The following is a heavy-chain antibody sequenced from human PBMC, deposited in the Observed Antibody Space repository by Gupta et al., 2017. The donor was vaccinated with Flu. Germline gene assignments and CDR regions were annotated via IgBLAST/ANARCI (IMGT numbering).Heavy chain of an antibody. D-gene: IGHD6-6*01. Sequence: GKGLEWVSAISGAGHSTYYADSLKGRFTISRDNSKNTLYLQMNSLRAEDTAVYYCPKDRDSSSSGVSFDYWGQGTLVTVSS. V-gene: IGHV3-23*01. CDR2: ISGAGHST. J-gene: IGHJ4*02. CDR3: PKDRDSSSSGVSFDY.